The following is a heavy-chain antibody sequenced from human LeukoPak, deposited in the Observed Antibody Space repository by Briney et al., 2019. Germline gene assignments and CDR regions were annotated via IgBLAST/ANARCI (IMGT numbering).Heavy chain of an antibody. Sequence: ASVKVSCKASGYTFTDYYIQWVREAPGQWHKWMGWINPHTGGTNYAQKFQGRVTMTRDTSISTAYMELSRLRSDDTAVYYCVREIRAISVTTDWGQGTLLTVSS. V-gene: IGHV1-2*02. CDR1: GYTFTDYY. CDR2: INPHTGGT. J-gene: IGHJ4*02. CDR3: VREIRAISVTTD. D-gene: IGHD4-17*01.